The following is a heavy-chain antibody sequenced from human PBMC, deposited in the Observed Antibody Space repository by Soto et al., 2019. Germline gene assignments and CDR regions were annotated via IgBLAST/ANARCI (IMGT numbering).Heavy chain of an antibody. CDR2: ITRSSSYK. CDR1: GFSFSDYS. Sequence: EGQLVESGGGLVKPGGSLRLSCEVSGFSFSDYSLSWVRQAPGKGLEWVSSITRSSSYKHYSDSVKGRFTISRDNAKSSMYLQMNFLRAEDTAVYYCARDNNFYDSGRGVDYWGQGTLVTVSS. D-gene: IGHD3-10*01. J-gene: IGHJ4*02. V-gene: IGHV3-21*06. CDR3: ARDNNFYDSGRGVDY.